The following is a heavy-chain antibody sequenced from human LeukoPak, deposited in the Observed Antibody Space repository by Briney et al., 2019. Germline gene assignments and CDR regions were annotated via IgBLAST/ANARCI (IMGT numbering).Heavy chain of an antibody. D-gene: IGHD2-2*01. V-gene: IGHV3-9*01. J-gene: IGHJ4*02. CDR2: ISWNSGSI. CDR3: AKDMGYCSSTSCYVFDY. Sequence: PGGSLRLSCAASGFTFDDYAMHWVRQAPGKGLEWVSGISWNSGSIGYADSAKGRFTISRDNAKNSLYLQMNSLRAEDTALYYCAKDMGYCSSTSCYVFDYWGQGTLVTVSS. CDR1: GFTFDDYA.